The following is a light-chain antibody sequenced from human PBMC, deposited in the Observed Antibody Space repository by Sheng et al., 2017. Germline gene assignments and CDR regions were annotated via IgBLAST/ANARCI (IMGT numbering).Light chain of an antibody. Sequence: QSALTQPPSASGSPGQSVTISCSGTSSDVGGYDSVSWYQQHPGKAPKLVIYDVSRRPSGVSNRFSGTKSGTTASLTISGLQAEDEADYYCCSYAYSSTVFGGGTKADRP. J-gene: IGLJ2*01. CDR2: DVS. V-gene: IGLV2-14*03. CDR3: CSYAYSSTV. CDR1: SSDVGGYDS.